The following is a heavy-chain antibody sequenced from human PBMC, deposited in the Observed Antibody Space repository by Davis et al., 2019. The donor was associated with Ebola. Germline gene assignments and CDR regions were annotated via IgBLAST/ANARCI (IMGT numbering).Heavy chain of an antibody. CDR3: AHTRGPAGLRFLEWLPIRAVYWFDP. Sequence: SGPTLVKPTQTLTLTCTFSGFSLSTSGVGVGWIRQPPGKALEWLALIYWNDDKRYSPSLKSRLTITKDTSKNQVVLTMTNMDPVDTATYYCAHTRGPAGLRFLEWLPIRAVYWFDPWGQGTLVTVSS. CDR2: IYWNDDK. V-gene: IGHV2-5*01. CDR1: GFSLSTSGVG. D-gene: IGHD3-3*01. J-gene: IGHJ5*02.